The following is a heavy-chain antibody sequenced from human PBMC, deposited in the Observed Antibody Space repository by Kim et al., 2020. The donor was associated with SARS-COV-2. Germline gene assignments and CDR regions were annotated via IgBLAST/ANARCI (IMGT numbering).Heavy chain of an antibody. J-gene: IGHJ2*01. CDR2: VRGSGSST. CDR3: AKCPTSTVVVAATRSEL. V-gene: IGHV3-23*01. D-gene: IGHD2-2*01. CDR1: GYTFSSYA. Sequence: LSLTCAASGYTFSSYAMTWVRQAPGQWREWVSGVRGSGSSTYYDDSAKGRLTISRDNADKTINLQMKSLRAETTAVTYWAKCPTSTVVVAATRSELW.